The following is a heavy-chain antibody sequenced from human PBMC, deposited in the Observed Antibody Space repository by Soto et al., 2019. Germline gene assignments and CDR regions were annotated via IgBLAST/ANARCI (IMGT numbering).Heavy chain of an antibody. CDR2: IYYSGST. CDR1: GGSISSSSYY. V-gene: IGHV4-39*01. Sequence: ETLSLTCTVSGGSISSSSYYWGWIRQPPGKGLEWIGSIYYSGSTYYNPSLKSRVTISVDTSKNQFSLKLSSVTAADTAVYYCARRYSSSWYVRWFDPWGQGTLVTVSS. CDR3: ARRYSSSWYVRWFDP. D-gene: IGHD6-13*01. J-gene: IGHJ5*02.